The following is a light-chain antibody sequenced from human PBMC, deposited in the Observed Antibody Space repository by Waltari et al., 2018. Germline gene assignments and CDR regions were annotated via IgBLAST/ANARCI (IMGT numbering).Light chain of an antibody. J-gene: IGLJ2*01. Sequence: QSALTQPRSVSRSPGQSVTISCTGTSRDVGGYNYVSWYQQHPGKAPKLMIYDVSKRPSGVPDRFSGSKSGNTASLTISGLQAEDEADYYCCSYAGSYTLVFGGGTKLTVL. V-gene: IGLV2-11*01. CDR1: SRDVGGYNY. CDR3: CSYAGSYTLV. CDR2: DVS.